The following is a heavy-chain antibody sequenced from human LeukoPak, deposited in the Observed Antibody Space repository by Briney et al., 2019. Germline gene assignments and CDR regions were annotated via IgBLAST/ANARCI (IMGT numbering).Heavy chain of an antibody. CDR3: ARVNVRWLQGEYYYYMDV. D-gene: IGHD5-24*01. V-gene: IGHV4-39*07. Sequence: NPSETLSLTCTVSGGSISSSSYYWGWIRQPPGKGLEWIGSIYYSGSTYYNPSLKSRVTISVDTSKNQFSLKLSSVTAADTAVYYCARVNVRWLQGEYYYYMDVWGKGTTVTVSS. J-gene: IGHJ6*03. CDR1: GGSISSSSYY. CDR2: IYYSGST.